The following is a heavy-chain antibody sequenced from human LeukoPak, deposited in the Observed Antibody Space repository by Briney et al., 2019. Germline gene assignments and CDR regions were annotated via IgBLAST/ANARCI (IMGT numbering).Heavy chain of an antibody. CDR2: ISSSGSTI. CDR1: GFTFSSYE. CDR3: ARGRTPEYAGGGDCFDY. V-gene: IGHV3-48*03. J-gene: IGHJ4*02. D-gene: IGHD2-21*01. Sequence: GGSLRLSCAASGFTFSSYEMNWVRQAPGKGLEWVSYISSSGSTIYYADSVKGRFTISRDNAKNSLYLQMNSLRAEGTAVYYCARGRTPEYAGGGDCFDYWGQGTLVTVSS.